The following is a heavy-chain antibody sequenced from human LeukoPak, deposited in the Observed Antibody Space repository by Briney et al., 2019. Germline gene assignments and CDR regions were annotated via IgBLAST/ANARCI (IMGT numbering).Heavy chain of an antibody. D-gene: IGHD6-25*01. CDR2: IYSSGST. CDR3: ARLTGRDSSDWPYFHH. J-gene: IGHJ1*01. CDR1: GGSISSRSYY. Sequence: SETLSLTCTVSGGSISSRSYYWGWVRQPPGKGLEWIGNIYSSGSTSYNPSLKSRVTISVDTSKSQFSLKLTSVTAADTAVFYCARLTGRDSSDWPYFHHWGQGALVTVSS. V-gene: IGHV4-39*01.